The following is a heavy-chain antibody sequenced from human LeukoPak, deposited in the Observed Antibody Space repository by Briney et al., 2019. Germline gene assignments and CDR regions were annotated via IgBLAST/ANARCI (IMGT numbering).Heavy chain of an antibody. CDR2: VYSSGST. J-gene: IGHJ4*02. D-gene: IGHD6-6*01. CDR3: ARLGSSIFNGFDS. CDR1: GGSINTYC. Sequence: SETLSLTCTVSGGSINTYCWSWIRQPPGKGLEWIGYVYSSGSTNYNPSLKSRVSISVDTSKNQFSLKLSSVTAADTAVYYCARLGSSIFNGFDSWGQGSLVTVSS. V-gene: IGHV4-4*09.